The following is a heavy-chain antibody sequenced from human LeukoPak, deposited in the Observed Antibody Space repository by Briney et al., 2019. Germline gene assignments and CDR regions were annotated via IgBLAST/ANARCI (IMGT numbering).Heavy chain of an antibody. CDR3: ARGDRGGATIG. J-gene: IGHJ4*02. V-gene: IGHV4-39*01. CDR2: IYYSGST. CDR1: GGSISSSSYY. Sequence: SETLSLTCTVSGGSISSSSYYWGWIRQPPGKGLEWIGSIYYSGSTYYNPSLKSRVTISVDTSKNQFSLKLSSVTAADTAVYYCARGDRGGATIGWGQGTLVTVSS. D-gene: IGHD1-26*01.